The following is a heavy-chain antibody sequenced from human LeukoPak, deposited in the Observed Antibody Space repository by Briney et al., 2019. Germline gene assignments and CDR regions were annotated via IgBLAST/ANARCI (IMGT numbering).Heavy chain of an antibody. V-gene: IGHV3-23*01. D-gene: IGHD1-14*01. J-gene: IGHJ4*02. Sequence: GGSLRLSCAASGFTFSSYAMSWVRQAPGKGLEWVSAISGSGGSTYYADSVKGRFTISRDNTKNTLYLQMNSLRAEDTAVYYCAKSMSPPREPRRPYFDYWGQGTLVTVSS. CDR3: AKSMSPPREPRRPYFDY. CDR1: GFTFSSYA. CDR2: ISGSGGST.